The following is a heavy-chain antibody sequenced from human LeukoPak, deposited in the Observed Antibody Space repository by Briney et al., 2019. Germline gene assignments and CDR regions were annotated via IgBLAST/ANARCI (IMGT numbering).Heavy chain of an antibody. D-gene: IGHD3-9*01. CDR3: AKDGAFTLRYFDWLFEDHYYYYGMDV. CDR1: GFTFSSYG. CDR2: ISYDGSNK. Sequence: PGRSLRLSCAASGFTFSSYGMHWVRQAPGKGLEWVAVISYDGSNKYYADSVKDRFTISRDNSKNTLYLQMNSLRAEDTAVYYCAKDGAFTLRYFDWLFEDHYYYYGMDVWGQGTTVTVSS. J-gene: IGHJ6*02. V-gene: IGHV3-30*18.